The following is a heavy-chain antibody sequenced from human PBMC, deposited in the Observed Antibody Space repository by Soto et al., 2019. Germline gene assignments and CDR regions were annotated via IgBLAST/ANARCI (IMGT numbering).Heavy chain of an antibody. V-gene: IGHV4-4*02. CDR3: GRDRRGVASTPGGRELIVACDI. CDR1: SGSISSSNW. CDR2: IYHSGST. Sequence: QVQLQESGPGLVKPSGTLSLTCAVSSGSISSSNWWSWVRQPPGKGLEWVGEIYHSGSTNYNPSLKSRVTIAVDKYKHQFSLKLSSVTAADTGVYYCGRDRRGVASTPGGRELIVACDIWGQGTMVTVSS. D-gene: IGHD3-10*01. J-gene: IGHJ3*02.